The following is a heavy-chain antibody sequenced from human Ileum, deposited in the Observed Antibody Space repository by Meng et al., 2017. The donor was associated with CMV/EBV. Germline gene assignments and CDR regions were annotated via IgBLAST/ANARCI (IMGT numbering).Heavy chain of an antibody. CDR3: VRGTDGDSDY. CDR2: ISSSSIYI. Sequence: GESLKISCAASGFTFSSYSMNWVRQAPGKGLEWVSSISSSSIYIFYADSVRGRFTISRDNAKNSLYLQMTSLRAEDTAVYYCVRGTDGDSDYWGQGTLVTVSS. J-gene: IGHJ4*02. D-gene: IGHD4-17*01. V-gene: IGHV3-21*01. CDR1: GFTFSSYS.